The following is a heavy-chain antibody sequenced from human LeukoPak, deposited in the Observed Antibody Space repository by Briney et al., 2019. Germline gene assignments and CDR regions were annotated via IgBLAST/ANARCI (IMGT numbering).Heavy chain of an antibody. CDR3: VRTPPNWGFDY. CDR2: MSPNSGDT. D-gene: IGHD7-27*01. CDR1: GYTFTSHD. Sequence: ASVNVSCNASGYTFTSHDINWVRQATGQGLEWMGWMSPNSGDTGYAQKFQGRVTMTSDSSISTAYMELSSLRSEDTAIYYCVRTPPNWGFDYWGQGTLVTVTS. V-gene: IGHV1-8*01. J-gene: IGHJ4*02.